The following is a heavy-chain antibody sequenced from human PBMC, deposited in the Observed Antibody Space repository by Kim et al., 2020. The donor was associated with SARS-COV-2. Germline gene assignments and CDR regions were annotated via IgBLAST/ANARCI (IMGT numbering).Heavy chain of an antibody. Sequence: SETLSLTCTVSGGSISSYYWSWIRQPPGKGLEWIGYIYYSGSTNYNPSLKSRVTISVDTSKNQFSLKLSSVTAADTAVYYCARHAQQWLVRMYYFDYWGQGTLVTVSS. CDR2: IYYSGST. V-gene: IGHV4-59*08. D-gene: IGHD6-19*01. CDR1: GGSISSYY. J-gene: IGHJ4*02. CDR3: ARHAQQWLVRMYYFDY.